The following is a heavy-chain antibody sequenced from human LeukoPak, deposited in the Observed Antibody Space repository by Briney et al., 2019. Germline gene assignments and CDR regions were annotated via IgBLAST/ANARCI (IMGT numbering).Heavy chain of an antibody. CDR2: MNPNSGNT. Sequence: ASVKVSCKASGYTFTSYDINWVRQATGQGLEWMGWMNPNSGNTGYAQKFQGRVTMTSNTSISTAYMELSSLGSEDTAVYYCASIKAVAGTSYYYGMDVWGQGTTVTVSS. V-gene: IGHV1-8*01. J-gene: IGHJ6*02. CDR1: GYTFTSYD. CDR3: ASIKAVAGTSYYYGMDV. D-gene: IGHD6-19*01.